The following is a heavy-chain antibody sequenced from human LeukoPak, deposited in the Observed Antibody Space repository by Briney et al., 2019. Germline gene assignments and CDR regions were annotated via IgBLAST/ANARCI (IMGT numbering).Heavy chain of an antibody. D-gene: IGHD3-10*01. CDR3: ATEGGSGSYYGDDAFDM. CDR2: VKSKADDGTT. CDR1: GFTFSTYW. J-gene: IGHJ3*02. V-gene: IGHV3-15*01. Sequence: GGSLRLSCAASGFTFSTYWMHWVRQAPGKGLEWVGRVKSKADDGTTDYAAPVQGRFTISRDDSKNTLSLQMNSLKTEGTAVYYCATEGGSGSYYGDDAFDMWGQGTMVTVSS.